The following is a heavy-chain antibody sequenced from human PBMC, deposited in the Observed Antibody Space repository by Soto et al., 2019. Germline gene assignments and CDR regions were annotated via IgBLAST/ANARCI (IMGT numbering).Heavy chain of an antibody. Sequence: EVHLLESGGNLVQPGGSLRLSCAASGFTFSSYAMSWVRQAPGKGPEWVSSISGSGDVIHYADSVKGRFTISRDNSKNTWWLQMNSLSAEDTAVYSCAKGIRVLDRALDNWGQGALVTVSS. J-gene: IGHJ4*02. D-gene: IGHD2-21*01. V-gene: IGHV3-23*01. CDR2: ISGSGDVI. CDR3: AKGIRVLDRALDN. CDR1: GFTFSSYA.